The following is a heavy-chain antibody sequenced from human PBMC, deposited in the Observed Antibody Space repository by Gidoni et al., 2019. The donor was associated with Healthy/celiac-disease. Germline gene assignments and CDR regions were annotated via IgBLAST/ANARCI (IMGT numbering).Heavy chain of an antibody. J-gene: IGHJ5*02. Sequence: QVQLVQSGAEVKKPGSSVKVSCKASGGTFSSYALSWVRQAPGQGLEWMGGIIPIFGTANYAQKFQGRVTITADESTSTAYMELSSLRSEDTAVYYCARDRDPLYWGGDCYPGWFDPWGQGTLVTVSS. CDR1: GGTFSSYA. CDR3: ARDRDPLYWGGDCYPGWFDP. V-gene: IGHV1-69*01. CDR2: IIPIFGTA. D-gene: IGHD2-21*02.